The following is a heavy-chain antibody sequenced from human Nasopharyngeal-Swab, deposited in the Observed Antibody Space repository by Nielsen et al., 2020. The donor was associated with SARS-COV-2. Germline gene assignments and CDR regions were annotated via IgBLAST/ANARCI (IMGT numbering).Heavy chain of an antibody. CDR3: ARDGLDYDFWSAYFMDV. CDR2: ISSSSSYI. D-gene: IGHD3-3*01. CDR1: GFTFNNYH. Sequence: GGSLRLSCAASGFTFNNYHFNWVRQAPGKGLDWVSSISSSSSYIYYADSVKGRFTISRDNAKNSLYLQMNSLRAEDTAVYYCARDGLDYDFWSAYFMDVWGQGTTVTVSS. V-gene: IGHV3-21*01. J-gene: IGHJ6*02.